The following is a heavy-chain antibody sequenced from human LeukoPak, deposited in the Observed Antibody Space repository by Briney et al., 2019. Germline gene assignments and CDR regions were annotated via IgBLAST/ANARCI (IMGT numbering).Heavy chain of an antibody. CDR1: GFTFSRHG. J-gene: IGHJ4*02. CDR3: ARAYYLRWSGSLYYFDY. Sequence: GRSLRLSCAPSGFTFSRHGMHWVRQAPGKGLEWVAIISNDGSRKYYAHSVEGRFTISRDNSKNTLYLQMNSLRAEDTAVYYCARAYYLRWSGSLYYFDYWGQGTLVTVSS. CDR2: ISNDGSRK. D-gene: IGHD3-3*01. V-gene: IGHV3-30*03.